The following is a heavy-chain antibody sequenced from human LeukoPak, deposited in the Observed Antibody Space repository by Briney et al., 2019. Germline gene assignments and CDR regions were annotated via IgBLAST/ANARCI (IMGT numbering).Heavy chain of an antibody. J-gene: IGHJ3*02. CDR1: GGSINSGNYY. CDR3: ARDMVRGVPDAFDI. V-gene: IGHV4-39*07. D-gene: IGHD3-10*01. Sequence: PSETLSLTCTVSGGSINSGNYYWGWIRQPPGKGLEWIGSIYYSGSTYYNPSLKSRVTISVDTSKNQFSLKLSSVTAADTAVYYCARDMVRGVPDAFDIWGQGTMVTVSS. CDR2: IYYSGST.